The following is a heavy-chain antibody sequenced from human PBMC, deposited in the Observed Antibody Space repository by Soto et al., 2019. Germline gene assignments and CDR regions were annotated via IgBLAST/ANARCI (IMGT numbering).Heavy chain of an antibody. CDR2: ISSSSSYI. Sequence: KPGGSLRLYCADSGFTFSSYSMNWVRQAPGKGLEWVSSISSSSSYIYYADSVKGRFTISRDNAKNSLYLQMNSLRAEDTAVYYCARDNSYDYVWGSYRPFGAFDIWGQGTMVTVSS. CDR3: ARDNSYDYVWGSYRPFGAFDI. D-gene: IGHD3-16*02. V-gene: IGHV3-21*01. CDR1: GFTFSSYS. J-gene: IGHJ3*02.